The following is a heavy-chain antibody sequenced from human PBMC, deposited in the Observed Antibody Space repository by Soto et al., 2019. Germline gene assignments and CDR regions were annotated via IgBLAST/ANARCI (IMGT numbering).Heavy chain of an antibody. CDR2: IIPIFGTA. J-gene: IGHJ6*02. V-gene: IGHV1-69*13. Sequence: SVKVSCKASGGTFSSYAISWVRQAPGQGLEWMGGIIPIFGTADYAQKFQGRVTITADESTSTAYMELSSLRSEDTAVYYCAGPPELTRIYYYYGMDVWGQGTTVTVS. D-gene: IGHD1-7*01. CDR1: GGTFSSYA. CDR3: AGPPELTRIYYYYGMDV.